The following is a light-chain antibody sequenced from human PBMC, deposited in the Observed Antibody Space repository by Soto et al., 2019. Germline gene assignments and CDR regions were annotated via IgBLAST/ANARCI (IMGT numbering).Light chain of an antibody. J-gene: IGLJ1*01. V-gene: IGLV3-25*02. CDR3: QSSDDTGNYYL. CDR2: KDS. CDR1: ELSKQY. Sequence: SYELTQTPSVSVSPEQTARITCSGDELSKQYVYWYQQKPGQAPVLVIYKDSERASGIPERFSASSSGTTVTLTISGVRAEDEADYYCQSSDDTGNYYLFGTGTKVTVL.